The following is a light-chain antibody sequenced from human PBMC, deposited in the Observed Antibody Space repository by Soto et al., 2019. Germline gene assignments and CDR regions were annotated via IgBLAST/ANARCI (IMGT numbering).Light chain of an antibody. V-gene: IGLV2-14*03. CDR3: SSYTSTSTVI. J-gene: IGLJ2*01. CDR2: DVS. Sequence: QSALTQPASVSGSLGQSITISCTGTSSDVGNYNYVSWYQQHPDKAPKLMIFDVSNPPSGISNRFSGSKSGNTASLTISGLQAEYEADYYCSSYTSTSTVIFGGGTKLTVL. CDR1: SSDVGNYNY.